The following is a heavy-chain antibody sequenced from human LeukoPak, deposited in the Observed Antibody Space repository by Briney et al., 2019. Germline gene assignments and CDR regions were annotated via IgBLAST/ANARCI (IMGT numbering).Heavy chain of an antibody. CDR3: VRSGRFGYFDL. Sequence: PGGSLRLSCAASGFTFSRYEMNWVRQAPGKGLEWVSYISRSGDTIYFADSVKGRFTISRDNAKNSLYLQMNSLRVEDAALYYCVRSGRFGYFDLWGRGTLVTVSS. D-gene: IGHD1-26*01. J-gene: IGHJ2*01. CDR2: ISRSGDTI. CDR1: GFTFSRYE. V-gene: IGHV3-48*03.